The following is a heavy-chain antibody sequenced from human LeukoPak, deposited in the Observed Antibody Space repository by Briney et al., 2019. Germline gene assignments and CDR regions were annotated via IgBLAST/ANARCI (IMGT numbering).Heavy chain of an antibody. CDR1: GGSISSSSHR. D-gene: IGHD1-14*01. J-gene: IGHJ6*03. CDR2: VFYRGTS. V-gene: IGHV4-39*07. Sequence: SETLSLTCTVSGGSISSSSHRWGWMRQPPGKGLEWIGSVFYRGTSDYNPSFKSRVTISVDTSKNQFSLKLSSVTAADTAVYYCAREITYYFYMDVWGKGTTVTVSS. CDR3: AREITYYFYMDV.